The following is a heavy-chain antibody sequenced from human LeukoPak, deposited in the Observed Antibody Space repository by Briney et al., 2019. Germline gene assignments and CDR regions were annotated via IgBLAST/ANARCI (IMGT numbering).Heavy chain of an antibody. CDR2: ISGSGGST. J-gene: IGHJ3*02. CDR3: AKGYYYDTSGYYPHDAFDI. D-gene: IGHD3-22*01. V-gene: IGHV3-23*01. CDR1: GFTFSSYA. Sequence: GSLRLSCAASGFTFSSYAMGWVRQAPGKGLEWVSAISGSGGSTYYADSVKGRFTISRDNSKNTLYLQMNSLRAEDTAVYYCAKGYYYDTSGYYPHDAFDIWGQGTMVTVSS.